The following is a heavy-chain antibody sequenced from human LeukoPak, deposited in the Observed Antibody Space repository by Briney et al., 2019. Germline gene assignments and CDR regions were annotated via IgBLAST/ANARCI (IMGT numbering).Heavy chain of an antibody. Sequence: ASVKVSCKVSGYTLTELSMHWVRQATGQGLEWMGWMNPNSGNTGYAQKFQGRVTMTRNTSISTAYMELSSLRSEDTAVYYCARCQIVAGTPDYWGQGTLVTVSS. D-gene: IGHD6-19*01. V-gene: IGHV1-8*01. CDR1: GYTLTELS. J-gene: IGHJ4*02. CDR3: ARCQIVAGTPDY. CDR2: MNPNSGNT.